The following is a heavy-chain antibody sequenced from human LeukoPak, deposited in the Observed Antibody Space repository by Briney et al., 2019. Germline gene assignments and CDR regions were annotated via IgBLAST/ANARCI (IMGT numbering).Heavy chain of an antibody. CDR2: IKQDGSEK. D-gene: IGHD1-26*01. CDR1: GFTFSSYE. J-gene: IGHJ4*02. Sequence: AGGSLRLSCAASGFTFSSYEMNWVRQAPGKGLEWVANIKQDGSEKYYVDSVKGRFTISRDNAKNSLYLQMNSLRAEDTAVYYCARESIVGALFDYWGQGTLVTVSS. CDR3: ARESIVGALFDY. V-gene: IGHV3-7*01.